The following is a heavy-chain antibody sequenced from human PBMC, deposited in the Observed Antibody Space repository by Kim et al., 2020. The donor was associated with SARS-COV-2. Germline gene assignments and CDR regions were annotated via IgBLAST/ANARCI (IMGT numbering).Heavy chain of an antibody. CDR1: VYTFTSYA. J-gene: IGHJ6*02. CDR2: INAGNGNT. D-gene: IGHD3-16*02. V-gene: IGHV1-3*01. CDR3: ARDGSIMITFGGVIVIPPTSPYYGMDV. Sequence: ASVKVSCKASVYTFTSYAMHWVRQAPGQRLEWRGWINAGNGNTKYSQKFQGRVTITRETSASTAYMELSSLRSEDTAVYYFARDGSIMITFGGVIVIPPTSPYYGMDVWGQGNTVTVS.